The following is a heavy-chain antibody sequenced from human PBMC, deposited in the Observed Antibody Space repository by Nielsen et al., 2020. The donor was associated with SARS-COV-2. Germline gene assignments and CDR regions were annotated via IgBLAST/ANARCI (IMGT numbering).Heavy chain of an antibody. Sequence: GSLRLSCAVYGGSFSGYYWSWIRQPPGKGLEWIGEINHSGSTNYNPSLKSRVTISVDTSKNQFSLKLSSVTAADTAVYYCARGVNIPSTVVDFDYWGQGTLVTVSS. CDR3: ARGVNIPSTVVDFDY. D-gene: IGHD4-23*01. CDR2: INHSGST. J-gene: IGHJ4*02. V-gene: IGHV4-34*01. CDR1: GGSFSGYY.